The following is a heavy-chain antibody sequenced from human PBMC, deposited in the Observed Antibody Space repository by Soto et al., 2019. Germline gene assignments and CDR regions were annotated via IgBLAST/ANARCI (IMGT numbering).Heavy chain of an antibody. V-gene: IGHV4-30-2*01. CDR3: ARGYYDFWSGYLHRFDP. CDR1: GGSISSGGYY. D-gene: IGHD3-3*01. CDR2: IYHSGST. J-gene: IGHJ5*02. Sequence: PSETLSLTCTVSGGSISSGGYYWSWIRQHPGKGLEWIGYIYHSGSTYYNPSLKSRVTISVDRSKNQFSLKLSSVTAADTAVYYCARGYYDFWSGYLHRFDPWGQGTLVTVSS.